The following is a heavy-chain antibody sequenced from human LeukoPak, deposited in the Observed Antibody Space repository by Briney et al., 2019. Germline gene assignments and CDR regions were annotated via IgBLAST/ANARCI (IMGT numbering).Heavy chain of an antibody. CDR1: GFTFSDHY. Sequence: GGSLRLSCAASGFTFSDHYMSWIRQAPGKGLEWVSYISSSGSTIYYADSVKGRFTISRDNAKKSLYLQMNSLRVEDTGVYYCASWGEGALDNWGQGTLVTVSS. CDR2: ISSSGSTI. D-gene: IGHD1-26*01. CDR3: ASWGEGALDN. V-gene: IGHV3-11*04. J-gene: IGHJ4*02.